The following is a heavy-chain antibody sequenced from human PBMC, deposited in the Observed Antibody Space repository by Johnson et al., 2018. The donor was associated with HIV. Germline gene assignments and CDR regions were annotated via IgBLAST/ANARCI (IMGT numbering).Heavy chain of an antibody. D-gene: IGHD3-10*01. V-gene: IGHV3-NL1*01. J-gene: IGHJ3*02. CDR2: IAASGDST. Sequence: VQLVESGGGVVQPGGSLRLSCAASEFTFSTYGMHWVRQAPGKGLEWVSLIAASGDSTYYADSVRGRFAISRDDSKNMTYLQMNSLKTEDTAVYYCANWAYYYGSGYAFDIWGQGTMVTVSS. CDR3: ANWAYYYGSGYAFDI. CDR1: EFTFSTYG.